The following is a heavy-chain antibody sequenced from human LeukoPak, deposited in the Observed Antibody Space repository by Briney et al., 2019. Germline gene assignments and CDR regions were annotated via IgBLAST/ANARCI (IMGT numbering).Heavy chain of an antibody. CDR1: GYTFTGYY. Sequence: ASVKVSCKASGYTFTGYYMHWVRQAPGQGLEWMGWTNPNSGGTNYAQKFQGRVTMTRDTSISTAYMELSRLRSDDTAVYYCTISKGLLWFGEGANYYYYMDVWGKGTTVTISS. V-gene: IGHV1-2*02. J-gene: IGHJ6*03. CDR3: TISKGLLWFGEGANYYYYMDV. D-gene: IGHD3-10*01. CDR2: TNPNSGGT.